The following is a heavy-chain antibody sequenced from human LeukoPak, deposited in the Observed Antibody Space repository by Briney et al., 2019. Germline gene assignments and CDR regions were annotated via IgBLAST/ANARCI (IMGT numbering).Heavy chain of an antibody. D-gene: IGHD1-26*01. J-gene: IGHJ4*02. CDR3: ARRGGRTSYFDY. Sequence: SETLSLTCTVSGGSISSSSYYWGWIRQPPGKGLEWIGSIYYSGSTYYNPSLKSRVTISVDTSKNQFSLKLSSVTAADTAVYYCARRGGRTSYFDYWGQGTLVTVSS. V-gene: IGHV4-39*07. CDR2: IYYSGST. CDR1: GGSISSSSYY.